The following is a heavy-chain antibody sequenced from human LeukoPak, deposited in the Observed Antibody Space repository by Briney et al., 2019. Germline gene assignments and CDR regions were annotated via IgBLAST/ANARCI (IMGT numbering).Heavy chain of an antibody. Sequence: SETLSLTCTVSGCTISSYYWSWIRQPPGKGLEWIGYIYYSGSTNYNPSLKSRVTISVETSKNQFSLKLSSVTAADTAVYYCARDPPHYYGMDVWGQGTTVTVSS. J-gene: IGHJ6*02. V-gene: IGHV4-59*01. CDR1: GCTISSYY. CDR2: IYYSGST. CDR3: ARDPPHYYGMDV.